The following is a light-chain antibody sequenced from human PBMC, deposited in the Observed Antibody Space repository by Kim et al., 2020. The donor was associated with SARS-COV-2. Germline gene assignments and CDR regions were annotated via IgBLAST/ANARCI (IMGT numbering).Light chain of an antibody. V-gene: IGLV2-14*03. Sequence: QSALTQPASVSGSPGQSITISCTGTTSDVGGYKYVSWYQQHPGKAPKVIIYDVSKRPSGVSNRFSGSKSGNTASLTISGLQAEDEGDYYCSSYRSSSTDWVFGGGTQLTVL. CDR1: TSDVGGYKY. J-gene: IGLJ3*02. CDR3: SSYRSSSTDWV. CDR2: DVS.